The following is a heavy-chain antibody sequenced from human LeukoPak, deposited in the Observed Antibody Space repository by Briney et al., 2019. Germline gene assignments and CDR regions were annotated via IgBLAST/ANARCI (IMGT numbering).Heavy chain of an antibody. Sequence: SETLSLTCSVSGGSISSSSYYWGWIRQPPGKGLEWIGSVFHSGSTNYNPSLKSRVTISVDTSKNQFSLKLSSVTAADTAVYYCASSSSLYYYYYYMDVWGKGTTVTVSS. CDR2: VFHSGST. J-gene: IGHJ6*03. CDR3: ASSSSLYYYYYYMDV. CDR1: GGSISSSSYY. D-gene: IGHD6-13*01. V-gene: IGHV4-39*07.